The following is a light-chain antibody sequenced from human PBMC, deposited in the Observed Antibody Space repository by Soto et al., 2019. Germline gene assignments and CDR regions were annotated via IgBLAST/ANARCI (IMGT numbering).Light chain of an antibody. Sequence: QSVLTQPPSASGTPGQRVTISCSGSSSNIGTNYVYWYQQLPGTAPKLLIYSTAQRPSGVPDRFSGSKSGTSASLAISGLRSEDEADYYCAAWDDTLSGHVVFGGGTKLTVL. CDR1: SSNIGTNY. CDR2: STA. CDR3: AAWDDTLSGHVV. V-gene: IGLV1-47*02. J-gene: IGLJ2*01.